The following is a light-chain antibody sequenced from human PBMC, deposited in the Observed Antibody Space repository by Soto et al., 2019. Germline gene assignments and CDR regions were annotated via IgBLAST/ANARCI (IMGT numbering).Light chain of an antibody. CDR2: EVT. V-gene: IGLV2-14*01. Sequence: QSALTQPASVSGSPGQSITISCTGSSSDVGGYDSVSWYQQHPGKAPKLLIYEVTKRPSGVSNRFSGSKSGNTASLTISGLQADDESDYYCGSYAGGTTLVFGGGTKVTFL. CDR3: GSYAGGTTLV. CDR1: SSDVGGYDS. J-gene: IGLJ3*02.